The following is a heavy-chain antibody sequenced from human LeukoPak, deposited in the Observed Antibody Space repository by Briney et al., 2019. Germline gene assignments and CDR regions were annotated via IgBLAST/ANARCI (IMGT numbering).Heavy chain of an antibody. D-gene: IGHD6-13*01. V-gene: IGHV5-51*01. CDR1: GYRFNSYW. CDR2: FYPGDSDT. J-gene: IGHJ4*02. CDR3: ARQLQVGFSSSLRY. Sequence: GESLKISWKGSGYRFNSYWIGWVRQMPGKGLGWMGIFYPGDSDTRYSPSLQGQVTISVDKSISTAYLQWSSLRASDSAMYYCARQLQVGFSSSLRYWGQGTLVTVSS.